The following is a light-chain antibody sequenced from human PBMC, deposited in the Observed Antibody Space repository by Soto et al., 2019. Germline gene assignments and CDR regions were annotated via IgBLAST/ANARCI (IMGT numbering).Light chain of an antibody. Sequence: LTHPRSVSGSPGQSVTISCTGTSSDVGAYDYVSWYQQHPGKAPKLLIYHVSKRPSGVPDRFSGSKSGNTASLTISGLQAEDEADYYCCTDAGSYKVFGIGTKVTVL. CDR1: SSDVGAYDY. CDR3: CTDAGSYKV. V-gene: IGLV2-11*01. J-gene: IGLJ1*01. CDR2: HVS.